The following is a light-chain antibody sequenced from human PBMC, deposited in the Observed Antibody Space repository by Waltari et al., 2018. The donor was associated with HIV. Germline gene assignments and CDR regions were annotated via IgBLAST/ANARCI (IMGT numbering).Light chain of an antibody. CDR1: SHLVDFYNF. CDR3: SSFASQGTLV. V-gene: IGLV2-14*01. J-gene: IGLJ2*01. CDR2: GVS. Sequence: QSPLSQPASVSGSPGPSITISCTGASHLVDFYNFVSWYQPPPGKAPQLILYGVSGRPSGVSSRFSGSKSGVTASLTISGLQAEDEAHYFCSSFASQGTLVFGGGTKLTVL.